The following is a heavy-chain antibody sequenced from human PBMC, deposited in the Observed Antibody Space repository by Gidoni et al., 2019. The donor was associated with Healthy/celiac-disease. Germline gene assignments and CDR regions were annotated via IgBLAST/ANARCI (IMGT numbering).Heavy chain of an antibody. CDR3: AKPIVLRANYGDCRYDY. CDR1: GFTFSSYA. D-gene: IGHD4-17*01. CDR2: ISGSGGST. Sequence: EVQLLESGGGLVQPGGSLRLSCAASGFTFSSYAMSWVRQAPGKGLEWVSAISGSGGSTYYADSVKGRFTISRDNSKNTLYLQMNSLRAEDTAVYYCAKPIVLRANYGDCRYDYWGQGTLATVSS. J-gene: IGHJ4*02. V-gene: IGHV3-23*01.